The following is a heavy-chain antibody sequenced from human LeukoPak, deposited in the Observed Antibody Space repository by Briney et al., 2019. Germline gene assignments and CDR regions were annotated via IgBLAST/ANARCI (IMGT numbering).Heavy chain of an antibody. D-gene: IGHD3-10*01. CDR1: GFTFSSYW. Sequence: GGSLRLSCAASGFTFSSYWMHWVRQAPGKGLVWVSRSNSDGSSTSYADSVKGRFTISRDNAKNSLYLQMNSLRAEDTAVYYCVRYYTRQSWYFDLWGRGTLVTVSS. J-gene: IGHJ2*01. CDR2: SNSDGSST. V-gene: IGHV3-74*01. CDR3: VRYYTRQSWYFDL.